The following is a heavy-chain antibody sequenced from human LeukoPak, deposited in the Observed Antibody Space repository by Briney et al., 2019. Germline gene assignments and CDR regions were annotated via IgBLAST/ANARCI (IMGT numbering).Heavy chain of an antibody. J-gene: IGHJ5*02. Sequence: SEAPPLTCTGSGGSISSYYWSWIRQPAGKGLEWIGRIYTSGSTNYNPSLKSRVTMLVDTSKNQFYLKLSSVTAADTAVYYCSREACGVDVWSDYWCDPWCQGTRVIVSS. CDR3: SREACGVDVWSDYWCDP. CDR1: GGSISSYY. V-gene: IGHV4-4*07. D-gene: IGHD3-3*01. CDR2: IYTSGST.